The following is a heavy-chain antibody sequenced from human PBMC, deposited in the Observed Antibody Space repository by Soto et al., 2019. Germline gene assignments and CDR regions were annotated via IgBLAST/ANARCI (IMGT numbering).Heavy chain of an antibody. CDR1: GGSISSYY. D-gene: IGHD3-22*01. V-gene: IGHV4-4*07. J-gene: IGHJ4*02. Sequence: TLSLTCTVSGGSISSYYWSWIRQPAGKGLEWIGRIYTSGSTNYNPSLKSRVTMSVDTSKNQFSLKLSSVTAADTAVYYCARGYYDSSGYYYEPLFDYWGQGTLVTVSS. CDR3: ARGYYDSSGYYYEPLFDY. CDR2: IYTSGST.